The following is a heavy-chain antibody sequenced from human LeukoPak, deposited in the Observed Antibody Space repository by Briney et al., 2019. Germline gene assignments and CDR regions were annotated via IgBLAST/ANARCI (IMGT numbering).Heavy chain of an antibody. V-gene: IGHV3-23*01. Sequence: GGSLRLSCAASGFTFSSAWMSWVRQAPGKGLEWVSAIIGSGSSTYYADSVKGRFTISRDNSKNTLFLQMNSLRAEDTAVYYCAKDRAQQLVLDFWGQGTLVTVSS. D-gene: IGHD6-13*01. CDR3: AKDRAQQLVLDF. CDR1: GFTFSSAW. CDR2: IIGSGSST. J-gene: IGHJ4*02.